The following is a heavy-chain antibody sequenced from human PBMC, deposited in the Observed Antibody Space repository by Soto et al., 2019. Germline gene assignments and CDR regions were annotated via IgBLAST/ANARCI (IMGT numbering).Heavy chain of an antibody. V-gene: IGHV3-23*01. Sequence: DVHLLESGGGLVQPGGSLRLSCVASGFTLSDYDMGWVRQAPGKGLEWVSLIRGDGGATYYARSLEGRLTISRDTSENTLYLQMNSRRVEDTALYYCATDRRGGEYPAFDLWGQGTLVTVSS. J-gene: IGHJ3*01. CDR2: IRGDGGAT. D-gene: IGHD2-21*01. CDR3: ATDRRGGEYPAFDL. CDR1: GFTLSDYD.